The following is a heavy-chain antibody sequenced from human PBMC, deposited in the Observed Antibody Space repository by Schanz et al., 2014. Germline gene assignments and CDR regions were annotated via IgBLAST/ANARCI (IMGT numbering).Heavy chain of an antibody. CDR3: ARDRGHVEQLVLEWYYAMDV. J-gene: IGHJ6*02. V-gene: IGHV1-69*08. CDR2: IIPILGIG. CDR1: GGTFSSYT. Sequence: QVPLVQSGAEVKKPGSSVKVSCKASGGTFSSYTISWVRQAPGQGPEWMGRIIPILGIGNDAQKFQGRVTMTADKSTSTAYMELSSLRSEDTAVYYCARDRGHVEQLVLEWYYAMDVWGQGTTVAVSS. D-gene: IGHD6-6*01.